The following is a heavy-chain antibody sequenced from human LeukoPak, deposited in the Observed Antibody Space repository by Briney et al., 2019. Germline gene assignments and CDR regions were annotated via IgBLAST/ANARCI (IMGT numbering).Heavy chain of an antibody. Sequence: ASVRVSCKASGYTFTGYYMHWVRQAPGQGLEWMGWINPNSGGTNYAQKFQGRVTMTRDTSISTAYMELSRLRSDDTAVYYCARDLVSKPELRSFGGIGYWGQGTLVTVSS. CDR2: INPNSGGT. CDR3: ARDLVSKPELRSFGGIGY. V-gene: IGHV1-2*02. J-gene: IGHJ4*02. D-gene: IGHD3-16*01. CDR1: GYTFTGYY.